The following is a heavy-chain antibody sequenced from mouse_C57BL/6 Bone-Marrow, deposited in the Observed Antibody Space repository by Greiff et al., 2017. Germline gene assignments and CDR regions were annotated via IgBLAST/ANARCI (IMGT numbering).Heavy chain of an antibody. CDR2: IDPENGDT. Sequence: EVQLQQSGAELVRPGASVKLSCTASGFNIKDDYMHWVKQRPEHGLEWIGWIDPENGDTEYASKFQGKATITADTSSNTAYLQLSSLTSEDTAVYYCTTITTVVADWYFDVWGTGTTVTVSS. D-gene: IGHD1-1*01. CDR1: GFNIKDDY. CDR3: TTITTVVADWYFDV. J-gene: IGHJ1*03. V-gene: IGHV14-4*01.